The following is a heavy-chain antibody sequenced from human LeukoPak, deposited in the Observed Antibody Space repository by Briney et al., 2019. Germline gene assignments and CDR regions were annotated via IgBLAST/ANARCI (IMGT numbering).Heavy chain of an antibody. D-gene: IGHD3-22*01. CDR3: ASSYDSSGYYFSGLDY. J-gene: IGHJ4*02. Sequence: PSETLSLTCAVYGGSFSGYYWSWIRQPPGKGLEWIGEINHSGSTNYNPSLKSRVTISVDTSKNQFSLKLSSVTAADTAVYYCASSYDSSGYYFSGLDYWGQGTLVTVSS. CDR1: GGSFSGYY. V-gene: IGHV4-34*01. CDR2: INHSGST.